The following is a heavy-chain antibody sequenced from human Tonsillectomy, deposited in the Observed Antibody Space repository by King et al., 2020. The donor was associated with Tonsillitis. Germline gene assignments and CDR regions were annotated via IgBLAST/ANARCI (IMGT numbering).Heavy chain of an antibody. CDR2: IWYDGSNK. CDR1: GFTFSSYG. Sequence: VQLVESGGGVVQPGRSLRLSCAASGFTFSSYGMHWVRQAPGKGLEWVAVIWYDGSNKYYADSVKGRFTISRDNSKNTLYLQMNSLRAEDTAVYYCAREGLDSITGRYFDLWGRGTLVTVSS. CDR3: AREGLDSITGRYFDL. V-gene: IGHV3-33*01. J-gene: IGHJ2*01. D-gene: IGHD1-20*01.